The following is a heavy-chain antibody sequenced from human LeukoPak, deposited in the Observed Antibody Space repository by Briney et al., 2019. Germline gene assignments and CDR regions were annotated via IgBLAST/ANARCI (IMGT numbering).Heavy chain of an antibody. V-gene: IGHV3-15*01. CDR1: GFTFSNAW. CDR3: TTGDILTGYLLPDYLTNDY. D-gene: IGHD3-9*01. CDR2: IKSKTDGGTT. Sequence: GGSLRLSCAASGFTFSNAWMSWVRQAPGEGLEWVGRIKSKTDGGTTDYAAPVKGRFTISRDDSKNTLYLQMNSLKTEDTAVYYCTTGDILTGYLLPDYLTNDYWGQGTLVTVSS. J-gene: IGHJ4*02.